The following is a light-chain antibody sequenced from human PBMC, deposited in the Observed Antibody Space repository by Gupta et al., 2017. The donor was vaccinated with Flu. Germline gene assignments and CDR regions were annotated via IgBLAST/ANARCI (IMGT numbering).Light chain of an antibody. CDR2: KNN. J-gene: IGLJ3*02. CDR1: SSKIGRNF. Sequence: RVTISCAGSSSKIGRNFVFWYQQLAGASPTLIIYKNNPRHSEVPARFSGSKSGTSAALTISRLLADDGTSYYSASGDDSASGPVFGGGTKLTVL. V-gene: IGLV1-47*01. CDR3: ASGDDSASGPV.